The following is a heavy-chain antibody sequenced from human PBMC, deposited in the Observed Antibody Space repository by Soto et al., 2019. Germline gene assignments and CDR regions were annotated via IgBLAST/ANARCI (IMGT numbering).Heavy chain of an antibody. D-gene: IGHD3-22*01. CDR3: ARDAYYYDRSGYYDY. CDR2: ISADNGNT. Sequence: QVQLVQSGAEVKKSGASVKVSCKASGYTFTSYGISWVRQAPGQGLEWMGWISADNGNTNYVQKLQGRVTMTTDTSXXTAYMELRSLRSDDTAVYYCARDAYYYDRSGYYDYWGQGTLVSVSS. CDR1: GYTFTSYG. V-gene: IGHV1-18*01. J-gene: IGHJ4*02.